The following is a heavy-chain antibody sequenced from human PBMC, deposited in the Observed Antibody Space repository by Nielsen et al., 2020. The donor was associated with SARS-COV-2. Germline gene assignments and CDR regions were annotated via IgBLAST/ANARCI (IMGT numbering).Heavy chain of an antibody. CDR1: GFSFGDYA. CDR2: IRSKAFGGTT. CDR3: GRDQSTAGWFGFADY. J-gene: IGHJ4*02. V-gene: IGHV3-49*04. D-gene: IGHD3-16*01. Sequence: GESLKISCTASGFSFGDYAMIWVRQAPGKELEWIGFIRSKAFGGTTEYAASVKGRFTISRDDSKAIAYLQMDSLKTEDTAVYYCGRDQSTAGWFGFADYWGQGTLVTVSS.